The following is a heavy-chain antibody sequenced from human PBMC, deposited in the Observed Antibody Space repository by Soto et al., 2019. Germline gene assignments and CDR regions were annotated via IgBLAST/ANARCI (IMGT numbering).Heavy chain of an antibody. CDR3: ARARCYDAFDV. V-gene: IGHV4-38-2*01. D-gene: IGHD4-17*01. J-gene: IGHJ3*01. CDR2: NIHGGKT. Sequence: NPSETLSLTCAVSGFFISSGNYWGWIRKPPGKGLEWIGSNIHGGKTYYNPSLKSRVTISVDMSKNQFSLKLNSVTAADTAVYYCARARCYDAFDVRGEATAVT. CDR1: GFFISSGNY.